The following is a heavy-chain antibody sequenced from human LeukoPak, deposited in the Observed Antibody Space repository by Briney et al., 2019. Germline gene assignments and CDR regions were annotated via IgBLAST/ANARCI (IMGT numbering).Heavy chain of an antibody. D-gene: IGHD3-22*01. V-gene: IGHV3-30*18. CDR2: ISYDGSNK. CDR3: AKEDVVVITIRYFQH. Sequence: GGSLRLSCAASGFTFGSYSMNWVRQAPGKGLEWVAVISYDGSNKYYADSVKGRFTISRDNSKNTLYLQMNSLRTEDTAIYYCAKEDVVVITIRYFQHWGQGTLVTVSS. J-gene: IGHJ1*01. CDR1: GFTFGSYS.